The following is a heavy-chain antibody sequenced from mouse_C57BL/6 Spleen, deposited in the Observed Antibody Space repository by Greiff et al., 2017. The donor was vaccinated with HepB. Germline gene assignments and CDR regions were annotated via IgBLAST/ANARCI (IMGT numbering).Heavy chain of an antibody. CDR3: ARVITTVVATSVFDY. D-gene: IGHD1-1*01. CDR1: GFTFSSYG. J-gene: IGHJ2*01. V-gene: IGHV5-6*01. Sequence: EVKVVESGGDLVKPGGSLKLSCAASGFTFSSYGMSWVRQTPDKRLEWVATISSGGSYTYYPDSVKGRFTISRDNAKNTLYLQMSSLKSEDTAMYYCARVITTVVATSVFDYWGQGTTLTVSS. CDR2: ISSGGSYT.